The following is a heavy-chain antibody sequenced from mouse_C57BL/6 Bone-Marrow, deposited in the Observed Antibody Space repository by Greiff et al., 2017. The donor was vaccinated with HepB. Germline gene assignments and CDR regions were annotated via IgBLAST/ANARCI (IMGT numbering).Heavy chain of an antibody. CDR1: GYAFSSSW. D-gene: IGHD4-1*01. V-gene: IGHV1-82*01. CDR3: ARYWDGGQFAY. CDR2: IYPGDGDT. Sequence: VQLQQSGPELVKPGASVKISCKASGYAFSSSWMNWVKQRPGKGLEWIRRIYPGDGDTNYNGKFKGKATLTADKSSSTAYMQLSSLTSEDSAVYFCARYWDGGQFAYWGQGTLVTVSA. J-gene: IGHJ3*01.